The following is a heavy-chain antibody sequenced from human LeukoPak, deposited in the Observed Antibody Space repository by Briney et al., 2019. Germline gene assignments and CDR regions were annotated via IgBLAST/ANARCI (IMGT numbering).Heavy chain of an antibody. CDR2: ISGSGGST. CDR1: GFTFSSYA. CDR3: AKGGRSGSLMFDY. Sequence: GESLRLSCAASGFTFSSYAMSWVRQAPGKGLEWVSAISGSGGSTYYADSVKGRFTISRDNSKNPLYLQMNSLRAEDTAVYYCAKGGRSGSLMFDYWGQGTLVTVSS. D-gene: IGHD3-10*01. V-gene: IGHV3-23*01. J-gene: IGHJ4*02.